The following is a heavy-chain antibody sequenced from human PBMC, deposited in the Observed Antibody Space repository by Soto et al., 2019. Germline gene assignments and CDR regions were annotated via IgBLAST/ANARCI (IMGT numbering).Heavy chain of an antibody. CDR1: GFTFSSYA. CDR2: ISGSVGST. J-gene: IGHJ5*02. Sequence: GGSLRLSCAASGFTFSSYAMSWVRQAPGKGLEWVSAISGSVGSTYYADSVKGRFTISRDNSKNTLYLQMNSLRAEDTAVYYCAKDPKDCSSTSCPNWFDPWGQGTLVTVSS. D-gene: IGHD2-2*01. V-gene: IGHV3-23*01. CDR3: AKDPKDCSSTSCPNWFDP.